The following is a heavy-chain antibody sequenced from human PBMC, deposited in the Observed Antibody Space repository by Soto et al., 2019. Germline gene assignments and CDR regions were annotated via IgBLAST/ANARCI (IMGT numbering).Heavy chain of an antibody. Sequence: GGSLRPSSAASGFTFSSYWMSWVRQAPGEGLGWVANIKQDGSEKYYVDSVKGRFTISRDNAKNSLYLQMNSLRAEDTAVYYCARGPSGWYSFDYWGQGTLVTGS. CDR1: GFTFSSYW. J-gene: IGHJ4*02. CDR3: ARGPSGWYSFDY. D-gene: IGHD6-19*01. CDR2: IKQDGSEK. V-gene: IGHV3-7*03.